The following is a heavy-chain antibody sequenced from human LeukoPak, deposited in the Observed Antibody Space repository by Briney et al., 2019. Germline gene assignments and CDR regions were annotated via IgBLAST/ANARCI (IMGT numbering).Heavy chain of an antibody. J-gene: IGHJ4*02. CDR2: IWPGDSDT. CDR3: ARDPARWGHFDY. D-gene: IGHD1-26*01. Sequence: GESLKISCTASGYSFTDYWIGWVRQMPGKGLEWVGVIWPGDSDTKYSPSFQGQVTIPADKSINTASLPWNSLKASDTATYYCARDPARWGHFDYWGQGTLVTASS. CDR1: GYSFTDYW. V-gene: IGHV5-51*01.